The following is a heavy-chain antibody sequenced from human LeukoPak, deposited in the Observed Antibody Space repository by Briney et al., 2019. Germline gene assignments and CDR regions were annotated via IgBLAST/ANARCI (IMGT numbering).Heavy chain of an antibody. CDR3: ARALYLFGGPTGSHYYYYGMDV. D-gene: IGHD3-16*01. CDR2: IIPIFGTA. J-gene: IGHJ6*02. CDR1: GGTFSSYA. Sequence: GASVKLSCKASGGTFSSYAISWVRQAPGQGLEWMGGIIPIFGTANYAQKFQGRVTITADESTSTAYMELSSLRSEDTAVYYCARALYLFGGPTGSHYYYYGMDVWGQGTTVTVSS. V-gene: IGHV1-69*13.